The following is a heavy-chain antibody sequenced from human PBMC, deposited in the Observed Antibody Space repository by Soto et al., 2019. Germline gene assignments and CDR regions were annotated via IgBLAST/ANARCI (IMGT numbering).Heavy chain of an antibody. D-gene: IGHD1-1*01. V-gene: IGHV3-11*05. J-gene: IGHJ4*02. Sequence: QVQLVESGGVLVKPGGSLRLSCAASGFTFSDYYMSWISQGPGKGLEWVSYISRTSSYTNYADSVKGRFTISRDNAKNSLYLQMNSLRAEDTAVYYCARLLDREDYFVYWGQGTLVTVSS. CDR3: ARLLDREDYFVY. CDR1: GFTFSDYY. CDR2: ISRTSSYT.